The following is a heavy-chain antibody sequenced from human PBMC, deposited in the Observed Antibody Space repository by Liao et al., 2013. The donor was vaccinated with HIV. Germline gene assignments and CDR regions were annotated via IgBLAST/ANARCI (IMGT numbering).Heavy chain of an antibody. Sequence: QVQLQESGPGLVKPSETLSLTCTVSGGSISSYYWSWIRQPAGKGLEWIGRIYTSGSTNYNPSLKSRVTISVDTSKNQFSLKLSSVTAADTAVYYCAREILLWVRGVKRRMALFDYWGQGTLVTVSS. V-gene: IGHV4-4*07. CDR1: GGSISSYY. CDR3: AREILLWVRGVKRRMALFDY. CDR2: IYTSGST. J-gene: IGHJ4*02. D-gene: IGHD3-10*01.